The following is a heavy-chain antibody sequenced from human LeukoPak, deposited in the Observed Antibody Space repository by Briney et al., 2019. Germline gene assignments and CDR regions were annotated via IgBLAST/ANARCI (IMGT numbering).Heavy chain of an antibody. V-gene: IGHV3-30-3*01. D-gene: IGHD2-21*01. J-gene: IGHJ4*02. CDR3: ARDPTLLHCGGDCIQGFDY. Sequence: PGGSLRLSCAASGFTFSSYAMHWVRQAPGKGLEWVAVISYDGSNKYYADSVKGRFTISRDNAKNSLYLQMNSLRAEDTAVYYCARDPTLLHCGGDCIQGFDYWGQGTLVTVSS. CDR1: GFTFSSYA. CDR2: ISYDGSNK.